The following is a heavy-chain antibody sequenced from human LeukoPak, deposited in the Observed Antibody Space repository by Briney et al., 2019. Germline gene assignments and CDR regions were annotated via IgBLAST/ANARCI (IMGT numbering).Heavy chain of an antibody. V-gene: IGHV3-20*04. CDR1: GFTFDDYG. CDR3: ARAPSVVVPGRDEYYFDY. J-gene: IGHJ4*02. D-gene: IGHD2-2*01. Sequence: GGSLRLSCAASGFTFDDYGMGWVRQAPGKGLEWVSGINWNGGSTGYADSVKGRFTISRDNAKNSLYLQMNSLRAEDTALYYCARAPSVVVPGRDEYYFDYWGQGTLVTVSS. CDR2: INWNGGST.